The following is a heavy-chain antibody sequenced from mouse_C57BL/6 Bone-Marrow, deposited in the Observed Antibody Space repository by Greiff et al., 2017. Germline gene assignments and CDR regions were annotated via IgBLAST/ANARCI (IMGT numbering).Heavy chain of an antibody. CDR3: ARPLRDGYFDV. Sequence: EVNVVESGGGLVQPGGSLKLSCAASGFTFSDYYMYWVRQTPEKRLEWVAYISNGGGSTYYPDTVKGRFTISRDNAKNTLYLQMSRLKSEDTAMYYCARPLRDGYFDVWGTGTTVTVSS. CDR2: ISNGGGST. J-gene: IGHJ1*03. CDR1: GFTFSDYY. V-gene: IGHV5-12*01.